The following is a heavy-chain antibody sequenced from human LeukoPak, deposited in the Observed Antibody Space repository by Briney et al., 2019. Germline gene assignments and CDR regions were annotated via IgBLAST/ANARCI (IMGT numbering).Heavy chain of an antibody. CDR3: AKAPVEMATIRVPFDY. CDR1: GFTFSSYA. J-gene: IGHJ4*02. CDR2: ISGSGGST. Sequence: GGSLRLSCAASGFTFSSYAMSWVRQAPGKGLEWVSAISGSGGSTYYADSVKGRFTISRDNSKNTLYLQMNSLRAEDTAVYYCAKAPVEMATIRVPFDYWGQGTLVTVSS. D-gene: IGHD5-24*01. V-gene: IGHV3-23*01.